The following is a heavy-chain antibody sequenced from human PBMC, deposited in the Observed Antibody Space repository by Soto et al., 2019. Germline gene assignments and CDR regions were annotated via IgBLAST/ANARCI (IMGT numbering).Heavy chain of an antibody. Sequence: QVQLVQSGAEVKKPGSSVKVSCKASGGTFSSYAISWVRQAPGQGLEWMGGIIPIFGTANYAQKFQGRVTXIAXEXMSTAYMELSSLRSEDTAVYYCARVEKLLWKNAFDIWGQGTMVTVSS. D-gene: IGHD2-2*01. V-gene: IGHV1-69*12. J-gene: IGHJ3*02. CDR1: GGTFSSYA. CDR3: ARVEKLLWKNAFDI. CDR2: IIPIFGTA.